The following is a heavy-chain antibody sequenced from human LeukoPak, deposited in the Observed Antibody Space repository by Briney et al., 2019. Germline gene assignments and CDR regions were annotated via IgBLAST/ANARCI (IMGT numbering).Heavy chain of an antibody. CDR1: GGSISSSSYY. Sequence: ASETLSLTCTVSGGSISSSSYYWGWIRQPPGKGLEWIGSIYYSGSTYYTPSLKSRVTISVDTSKNQFSLKLSSVTAADTAVYYCARRGRSGYFPHYYHYYGMDVWGQGTTVTVSS. CDR3: ARRGRSGYFPHYYHYYGMDV. D-gene: IGHD3-3*01. J-gene: IGHJ6*02. V-gene: IGHV4-39*01. CDR2: IYYSGST.